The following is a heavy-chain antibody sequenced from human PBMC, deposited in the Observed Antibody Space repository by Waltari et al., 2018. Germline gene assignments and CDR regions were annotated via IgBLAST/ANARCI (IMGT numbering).Heavy chain of an antibody. CDR3: ARGVADSSHWFDP. Sequence: QVQLQQWGAGLLKPSETLSLTCAVYGGSFSGSYWSWIRQPPGKGLEWIGEINHSGSTNYNPSLKSRVTISVDTSKNQFSLKLSSVTAADTAVYYCARGVADSSHWFDPWGQGTLVTVSS. J-gene: IGHJ5*02. D-gene: IGHD2-15*01. CDR2: INHSGST. CDR1: GGSFSGSY. V-gene: IGHV4-34*01.